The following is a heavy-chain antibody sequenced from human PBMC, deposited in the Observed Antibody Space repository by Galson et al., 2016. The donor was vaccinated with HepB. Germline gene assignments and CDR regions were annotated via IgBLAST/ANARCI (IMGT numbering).Heavy chain of an antibody. V-gene: IGHV3-23*01. CDR1: GFTFNSYA. CDR2: ISDNGHAT. Sequence: SLRLSCAGSGFTFNSYAMNWVRQAPGKGLEWISLISDNGHATYYADPVRGRFSIARDNSKTTVYLQMNSLRAEDTAVYYCSTLNPASPYFDYWGQGTLVTVSS. J-gene: IGHJ4*02. CDR3: STLNPASPYFDY.